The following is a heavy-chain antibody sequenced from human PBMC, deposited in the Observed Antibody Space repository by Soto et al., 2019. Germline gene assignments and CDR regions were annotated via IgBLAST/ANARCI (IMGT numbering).Heavy chain of an antibody. CDR1: GGSFSGYY. Sequence: SETLSLTCAVYGGSFSGYYWSWIRQPPGKGLEWIGEINHSGSTNYNPSLKSRVTISVDTSKNQFSLKLSSVTAADTAVYYCARGFSIAARYPWGQGTLVTVSS. D-gene: IGHD6-6*01. V-gene: IGHV4-34*01. CDR3: ARGFSIAARYP. J-gene: IGHJ5*02. CDR2: INHSGST.